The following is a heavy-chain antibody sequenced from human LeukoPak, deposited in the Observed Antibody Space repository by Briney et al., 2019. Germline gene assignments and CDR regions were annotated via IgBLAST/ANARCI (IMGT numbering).Heavy chain of an antibody. D-gene: IGHD1-1*01. Sequence: ASAKVSCKASGYTFTSYPMHWVRQAPGQRLEWMGWINPGDGNTKYSQKFQGRVTITRDTSTSTAYMELSSLRSEDSAVYYCARDLNWYFDYWGQGTLVTVSS. CDR2: INPGDGNT. J-gene: IGHJ4*02. V-gene: IGHV1-3*01. CDR1: GYTFTSYP. CDR3: ARDLNWYFDY.